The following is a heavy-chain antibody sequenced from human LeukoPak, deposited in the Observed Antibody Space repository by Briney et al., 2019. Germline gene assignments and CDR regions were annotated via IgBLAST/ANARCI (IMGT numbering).Heavy chain of an antibody. V-gene: IGHV1-69*04. J-gene: IGHJ4*02. Sequence: GASVKVSCKASGGTFTSYAINWVRQAPGQGLEWMGRIIPILGIANFAQKFQDRVTITADKFTSTAYMELSSLRTEDTAVYYCAKDGGEYSYGPLDYWGQGTLVAVSS. CDR3: AKDGGEYSYGPLDY. D-gene: IGHD5-18*01. CDR1: GGTFTSYA. CDR2: IIPILGIA.